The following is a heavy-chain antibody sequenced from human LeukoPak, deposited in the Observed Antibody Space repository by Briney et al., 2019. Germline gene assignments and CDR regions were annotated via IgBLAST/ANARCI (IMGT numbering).Heavy chain of an antibody. Sequence: ASVKVSCKASGYTFTSYGISWVRQAPGQGLEWMGWISAYNGNTNYAQKLRGRVTMTTDTSTSTAYMELRSLRSDDTAVYYCARGGYYDSSGSPLDVWGKGTTVTVSS. CDR1: GYTFTSYG. J-gene: IGHJ6*04. V-gene: IGHV1-18*01. CDR2: ISAYNGNT. D-gene: IGHD3-22*01. CDR3: ARGGYYDSSGSPLDV.